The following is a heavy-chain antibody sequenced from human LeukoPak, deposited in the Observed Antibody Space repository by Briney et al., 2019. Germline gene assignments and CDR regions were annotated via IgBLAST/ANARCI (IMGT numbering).Heavy chain of an antibody. V-gene: IGHV3-23*01. CDR3: AKEAGYQNFYYGMDV. CDR1: GFTFNNYA. J-gene: IGHJ6*02. D-gene: IGHD5-12*01. Sequence: GSLRLSCATSGFTFNNYAMSWVRQAPGKGLEWVSAISHTGASTFYVDSVQGRFTVSRDSSKNTLYLQMNRLRVEDTAFYYCAKEAGYQNFYYGMDVWGQGTTVTVSS. CDR2: ISHTGAST.